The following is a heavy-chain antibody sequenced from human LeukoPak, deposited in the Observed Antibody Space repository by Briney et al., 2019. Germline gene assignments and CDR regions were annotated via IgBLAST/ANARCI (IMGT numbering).Heavy chain of an antibody. D-gene: IGHD3-10*01. Sequence: SETLSLTCTVSGGSISSYYWSWIRQPPGKGLEWIGYIYYSGSTNYNPSLKSRVTISVDTSKNQFSLKLSSVTAADTAVYYCARGPRAYGSGSYDAKGDYWGQGTLVTVSS. J-gene: IGHJ4*02. CDR3: ARGPRAYGSGSYDAKGDY. CDR1: GGSISSYY. V-gene: IGHV4-59*12. CDR2: IYYSGST.